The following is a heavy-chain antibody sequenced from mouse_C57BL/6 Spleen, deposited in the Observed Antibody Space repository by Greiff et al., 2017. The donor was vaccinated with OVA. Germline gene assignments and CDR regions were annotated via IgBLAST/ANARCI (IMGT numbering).Heavy chain of an antibody. CDR3: ARIYDGYYKDYYYAMDY. Sequence: VQLQQSGPELVKPGASVKISCKASGYSFTDYNMNWVKQSNGKSLEWIGVINPNSGTTSYNQKFKGKATLTVDQSSSTAYMQLNSLTSEDSAVYYCARIYDGYYKDYYYAMDYWGQGTSVTVSS. V-gene: IGHV1-39*01. J-gene: IGHJ4*01. CDR2: INPNSGTT. D-gene: IGHD2-3*01. CDR1: GYSFTDYN.